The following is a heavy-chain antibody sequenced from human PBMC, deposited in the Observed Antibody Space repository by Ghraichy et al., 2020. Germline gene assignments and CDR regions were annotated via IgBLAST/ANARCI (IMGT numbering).Heavy chain of an antibody. CDR2: IRGSGGST. Sequence: GGSLRLSCAASGFTFSSYAMSWVRQAPGKGLEWVSTIRGSGGSTYYADSVKGRFTTSRDNSKNTLYLQMNSLRAEDTAVYYCAKQTDSSSWKSFDYWGQGTQVTVSS. CDR1: GFTFSSYA. V-gene: IGHV3-23*01. CDR3: AKQTDSSSWKSFDY. J-gene: IGHJ4*02. D-gene: IGHD6-13*01.